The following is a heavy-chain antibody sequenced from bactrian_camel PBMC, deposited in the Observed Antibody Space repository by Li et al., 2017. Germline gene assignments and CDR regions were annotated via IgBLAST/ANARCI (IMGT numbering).Heavy chain of an antibody. CDR3: LADPSGAYFYTLKPLSESNY. D-gene: IGHD2*01. CDR2: LYSDGSV. V-gene: IGHV3S53*01. Sequence: LVESGGESVQAGGSLRLTCETSGLPSHTLWMGWFRQAPGKEREGLAALYSDGSVKYADSVKGRFLIDKDVARNKLLLHMNNLQPEDTAMYYCLADPSGAYFYTLKPLSESNYWGQGTQVTVS. J-gene: IGHJ4*01. CDR1: GLPSHTLW.